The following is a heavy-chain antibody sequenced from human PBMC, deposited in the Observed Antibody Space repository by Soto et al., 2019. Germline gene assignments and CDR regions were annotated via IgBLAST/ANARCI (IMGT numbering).Heavy chain of an antibody. CDR3: ARETPRFGESPDY. D-gene: IGHD3-10*01. Sequence: SGGSLRLSCAASGFTFSSYAMHWVRQAPGKGLEWVAVISYDGSNKYYADSVKGRFTISRDNSKNTLYLQMNSLRAEDTAVYYCARETPRFGESPDYWGQGTLVTVSS. J-gene: IGHJ4*02. V-gene: IGHV3-30-3*01. CDR2: ISYDGSNK. CDR1: GFTFSSYA.